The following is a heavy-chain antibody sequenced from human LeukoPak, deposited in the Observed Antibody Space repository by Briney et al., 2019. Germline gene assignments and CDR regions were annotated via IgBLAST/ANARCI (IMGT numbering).Heavy chain of an antibody. Sequence: SETLSLTCTVSGGSISSYYWSWIRQPAGKGLEWIGRIYTSGSTNYNPSLKSRVTISVDKSKNQFSLKLSSVTAADTAVYCCARSPVVVPAAIDYWGRGTLVTVSS. CDR1: GGSISSYY. D-gene: IGHD2-2*01. J-gene: IGHJ4*02. CDR2: IYTSGST. CDR3: ARSPVVVPAAIDY. V-gene: IGHV4-4*07.